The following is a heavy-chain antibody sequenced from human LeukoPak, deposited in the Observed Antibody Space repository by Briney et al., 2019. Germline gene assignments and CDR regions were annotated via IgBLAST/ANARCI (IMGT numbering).Heavy chain of an antibody. V-gene: IGHV1-2*02. D-gene: IGHD1-26*01. J-gene: IGHJ4*02. Sequence: GASVKVSCKASGCTFTGYYIHWLRQAPGQGLEWMGWIHPNNGGTSYAQKFQGRVTMTRDTSISTAYMELTTLTSGDTAVYYCARGIAGSFYYWGQGTEVTVSS. CDR3: ARGIAGSFYY. CDR1: GCTFTGYY. CDR2: IHPNNGGT.